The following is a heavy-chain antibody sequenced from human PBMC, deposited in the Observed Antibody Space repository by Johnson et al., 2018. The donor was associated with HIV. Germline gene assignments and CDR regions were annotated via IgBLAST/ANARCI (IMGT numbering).Heavy chain of an antibody. J-gene: IGHJ3*02. V-gene: IGHV3-66*01. D-gene: IGHD3-16*01. CDR1: GFTVSSNY. Sequence: VQLVESGGGLVQPGGSLRLSCAASGFTVSSNYMSWVRQAPGQGLEWVSVLYSGGSTYYADSVKGRFTISRDKSKNTLYLQMNSLRAEDTAVYYCARGLTGEQVDIWGQGTMVTVSS. CDR3: ARGLTGEQVDI. CDR2: LYSGGST.